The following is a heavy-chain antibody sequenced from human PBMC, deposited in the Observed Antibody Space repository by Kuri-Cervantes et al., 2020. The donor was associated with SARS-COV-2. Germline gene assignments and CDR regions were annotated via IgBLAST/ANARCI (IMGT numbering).Heavy chain of an antibody. CDR3: ARVDPTMTPDY. CDR2: IKQDGSEK. D-gene: IGHD3-22*01. V-gene: IGHV3-7*01. J-gene: IGHJ4*02. CDR1: GFTFSSYG. Sequence: GGSLRLSCAASGFTFSSYGMSWVRQAPGKGLEWVANIKQDGSEKYYVDSVKGRFTISRDNAKNSLYLQMNSLRAEDTAVYYCARVDPTMTPDYWGQGTLVTVSS.